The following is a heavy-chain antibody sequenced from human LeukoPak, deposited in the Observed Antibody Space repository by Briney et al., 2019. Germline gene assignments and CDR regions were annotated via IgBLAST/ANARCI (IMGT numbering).Heavy chain of an antibody. CDR3: ARDEGGYGFDY. D-gene: IGHD5-12*01. J-gene: IGHJ4*02. Sequence: PSETLSLTCTVSGGSISSYYRSWIRQPPGKGLEWIGYIYYSGSTNYNPSLKSRVTISVDTSKNQFSLKLSSVTAADTAVYYCARDEGGYGFDYWGQGTLVTVSS. V-gene: IGHV4-59*01. CDR1: GGSISSYY. CDR2: IYYSGST.